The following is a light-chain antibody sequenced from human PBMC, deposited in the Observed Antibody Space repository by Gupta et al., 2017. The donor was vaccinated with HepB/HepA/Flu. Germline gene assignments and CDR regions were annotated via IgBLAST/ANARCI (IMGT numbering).Light chain of an antibody. CDR3: CSYAGSSALL. V-gene: IGLV2-23*02. Sequence: QSALTQPASVSGSSGQSITISCTGTSSDVGSYNLVSWYQQHPGKAPNLMIYEVSKRPSGVSNRFSGSKSGNTASLTISGLQAEDEAEYYCCSYAGSSALLFGGGTKLTVL. J-gene: IGLJ2*01. CDR2: EVS. CDR1: SSDVGSYNL.